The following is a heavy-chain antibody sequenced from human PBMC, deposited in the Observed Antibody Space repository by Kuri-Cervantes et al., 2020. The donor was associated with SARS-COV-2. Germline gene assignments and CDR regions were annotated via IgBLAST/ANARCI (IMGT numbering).Heavy chain of an antibody. CDR3: ARIRVEMATIGDYYYYGMDV. CDR1: VFSLSTSGMC. D-gene: IGHD5-24*01. Sequence: SGPTLVKPTQTLTLTCTFSVFSLSTSGMCVRWIRQPPGKALEWLALIDWDDDKYYSTSLKTRLTISKDTSKNQVVLTMTNMDPVDTATYYCARIRVEMATIGDYYYYGMDVWGQGTTVTVSS. J-gene: IGHJ6*02. CDR2: IDWDDDK. V-gene: IGHV2-70*01.